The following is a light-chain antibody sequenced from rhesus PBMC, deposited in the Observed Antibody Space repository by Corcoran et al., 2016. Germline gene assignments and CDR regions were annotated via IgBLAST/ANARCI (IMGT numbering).Light chain of an antibody. CDR3: MQYTHIPLT. V-gene: IGKV2-65*01. CDR2: KVS. Sequence: DVVMTQSPLALPITPGQPASISCRSSQSLVHSNGNTYLSWFQQKPGQPPRLLIYKVSNRYAGVPDRFSGRGAGTDFTLKISRVEAEDVGVYYCMQYTHIPLTFGGGTKVEIK. CDR1: QSLVHSNGNTY. J-gene: IGKJ4*01.